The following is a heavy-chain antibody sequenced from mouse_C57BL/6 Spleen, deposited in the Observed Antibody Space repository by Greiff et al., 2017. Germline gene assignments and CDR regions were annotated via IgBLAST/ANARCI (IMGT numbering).Heavy chain of an antibody. J-gene: IGHJ2*01. D-gene: IGHD1-2*01. CDR3: ASGYDYFDD. V-gene: IGHV5-17*01. Sequence: EVQLQESGGGLVKPGGSLKLSCAASGFTFSDYGMHWVRQAPEKGLEWVAYISSGSSTIYYAATVKGRITISRDNAKNTLFLQMTSLRSEDTAMYYCASGYDYFDDWGQGTTLTVSS. CDR1: GFTFSDYG. CDR2: ISSGSSTI.